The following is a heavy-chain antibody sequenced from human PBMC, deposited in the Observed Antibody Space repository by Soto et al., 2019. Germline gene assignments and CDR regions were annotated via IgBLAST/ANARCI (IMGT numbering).Heavy chain of an antibody. D-gene: IGHD5-12*01. CDR3: ANIGKTEQKNVEMATISNY. J-gene: IGHJ4*02. CDR2: ISGSGGST. V-gene: IGHV3-23*01. CDR1: GFTFSSYA. Sequence: SGGSLRLSCAASGFTFSSYAMSWVRQAPGKGLEWVSAISGSGGSTYYADSVKGRFTISRDNSKNTLYLQMNSLRAEDTAVYYCANIGKTEQKNVEMATISNYWGQGTLVTVSS.